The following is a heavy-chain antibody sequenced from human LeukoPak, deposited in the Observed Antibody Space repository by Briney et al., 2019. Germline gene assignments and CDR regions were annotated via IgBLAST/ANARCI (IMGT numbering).Heavy chain of an antibody. CDR2: ISGSGGST. CDR3: AKCARVDWLPIDY. V-gene: IGHV3-23*01. CDR1: GFTFSNYA. D-gene: IGHD3-9*01. Sequence: GGSLRLSCTAPGFTFSNYAMSWVRQAPGKGLEWVSAISGSGGSTYYADSVKGRFTIPRDNSRHTLYLQMNSLRAEDTAVYYCAKCARVDWLPIDYWGQGTLVTVSS. J-gene: IGHJ4*02.